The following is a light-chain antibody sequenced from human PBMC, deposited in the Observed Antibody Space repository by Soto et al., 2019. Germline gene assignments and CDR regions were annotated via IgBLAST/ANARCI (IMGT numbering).Light chain of an antibody. J-gene: IGLJ2*01. V-gene: IGLV2-14*01. CDR1: SRDVGGYNY. Sequence: QSALTQPASVSGSPGQSITISCTGTSRDVGGYNYVSWHQQHPGKAPKVIITEVSNRPSGVSNRLSGSKSGNTAYLTISGLQAEDEADYYCSSYISSSTFVVFGGGTKLTVL. CDR3: SSYISSSTFVV. CDR2: EVS.